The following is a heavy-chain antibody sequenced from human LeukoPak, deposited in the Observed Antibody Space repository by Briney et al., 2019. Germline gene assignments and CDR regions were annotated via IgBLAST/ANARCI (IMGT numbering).Heavy chain of an antibody. CDR3: ARADYYVIDY. J-gene: IGHJ4*02. D-gene: IGHD3-10*02. V-gene: IGHV4-31*03. CDR2: IYYSGST. CDR1: GGSISSGGYY. Sequence: SETLSLTCTVSGGSISSGGYYWSWLRQHPGKGLEWIGYIYYSGSTYYNPSLKSRVTISVDTSKNQFSLKLSSVTAADTAVYYCARADYYVIDYWGQGTLVTVSS.